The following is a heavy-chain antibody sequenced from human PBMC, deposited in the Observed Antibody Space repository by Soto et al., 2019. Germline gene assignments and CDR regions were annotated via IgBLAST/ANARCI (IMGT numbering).Heavy chain of an antibody. Sequence: DVQLVESGGGLIQPGGSLRLSCAASGFTVSDKKYLAWVRQAPGKGLEWVSALYDVDGTFYADSVKGRFTTSGDSSRTIVYLQMNNLRADDTAVYYCAKIGYNDWDFDYWGQGTLVTVSS. CDR2: LYDVDGT. V-gene: IGHV3-53*01. J-gene: IGHJ4*02. CDR3: AKIGYNDWDFDY. D-gene: IGHD3-22*01. CDR1: GFTVSDKKY.